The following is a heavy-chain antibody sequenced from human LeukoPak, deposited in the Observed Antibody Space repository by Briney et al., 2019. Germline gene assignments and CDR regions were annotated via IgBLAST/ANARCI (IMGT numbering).Heavy chain of an antibody. J-gene: IGHJ4*02. CDR3: ARSTAGSGWYKSSYYFDY. CDR2: IYYSGST. Sequence: SETLSLTCTVSGGSISSCYWSWIRQPPGKGLEWIGYIYYSGSTNYNPSLKSRVTISVDTSKNQFSLKLSSVTAADTAVYYCARSTAGSGWYKSSYYFDYWGQGTLVTVSS. CDR1: GGSISSCY. V-gene: IGHV4-59*08. D-gene: IGHD6-19*01.